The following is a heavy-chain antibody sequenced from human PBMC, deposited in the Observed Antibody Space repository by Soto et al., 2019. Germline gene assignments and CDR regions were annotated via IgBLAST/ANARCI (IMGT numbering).Heavy chain of an antibody. CDR3: AKDMGGSGSYFEYYFDY. J-gene: IGHJ4*02. CDR2: ISWNSGSI. V-gene: IGHV3-9*01. Sequence: EVQLVESGGGLVQPGRSLRLSCAASGFTFDDYAMHWVRQAPGKGLEWVSGISWNSGSIGYADSVKGRFTISRDNAKNSLYLQMNSLRAEYTALYYCAKDMGGSGSYFEYYFDYWGQGTLVTVSS. D-gene: IGHD3-10*01. CDR1: GFTFDDYA.